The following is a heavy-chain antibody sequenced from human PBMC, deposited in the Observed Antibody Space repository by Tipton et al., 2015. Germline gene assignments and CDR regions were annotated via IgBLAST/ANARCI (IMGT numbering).Heavy chain of an antibody. CDR1: AYSISTDYY. CDR3: ARDLEHGMDV. V-gene: IGHV4-61*01. Sequence: LSLTCAVSAYSISTDYYWSWIRQPPGKGLEWIGYISFSDTTHYNPSLKSRITISLNTSKNQFSLKMSSVTAADTAVYYCARDLEHGMDVWGQGTTVTVSS. CDR2: ISFSDTT. J-gene: IGHJ6*02. D-gene: IGHD5-24*01.